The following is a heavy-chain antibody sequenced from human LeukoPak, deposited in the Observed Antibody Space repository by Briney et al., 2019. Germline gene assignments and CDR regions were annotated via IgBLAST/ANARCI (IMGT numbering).Heavy chain of an antibody. CDR3: VKSAEAYSRSYSAVFDY. Sequence: GGSLRLSCSASGFTFSSYAMHWVRQAPGKGLEYVSAISSSGGSTYYADSVKGRFTISRDNSKNTLYLQMSSLRAEDTAVYYCVKSAEAYSRSYSAVFDYWGQGTLVTVSS. CDR2: ISSSGGST. J-gene: IGHJ4*02. CDR1: GFTFSSYA. D-gene: IGHD1-26*01. V-gene: IGHV3-64D*06.